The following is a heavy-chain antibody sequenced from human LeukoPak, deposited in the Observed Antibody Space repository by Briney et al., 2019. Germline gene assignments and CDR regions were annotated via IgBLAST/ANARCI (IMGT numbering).Heavy chain of an antibody. Sequence: PGGSLRLSCEASGFTFRNYWMSWVRQAPGKGLEWVAFIRYDGSNKYYADSVKGRFTISRDNSKNTLYLQMNSLRAEDTAVYYCAAWEDAFDIWGQGTMVTVSS. CDR2: IRYDGSNK. J-gene: IGHJ3*02. CDR3: AAWEDAFDI. D-gene: IGHD1-26*01. V-gene: IGHV3-30*02. CDR1: GFTFRNYW.